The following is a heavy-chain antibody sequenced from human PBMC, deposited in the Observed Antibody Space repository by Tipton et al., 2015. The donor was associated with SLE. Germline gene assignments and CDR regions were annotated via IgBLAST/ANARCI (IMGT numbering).Heavy chain of an antibody. D-gene: IGHD1-14*01. V-gene: IGHV4-61*09. J-gene: IGHJ4*02. CDR1: GGSISSGSYY. CDR3: ARQGTGFGSGRDDY. Sequence: TLSLTCTVSGGSISSGSYYWSWIRQPAGKGLEWIGHIYTSGSTNYNPSLKSRVTISLDTSKNQFSLKLSSVTAADTAVYYCARQGTGFGSGRDDYWGQGILVTVSS. CDR2: IYTSGST.